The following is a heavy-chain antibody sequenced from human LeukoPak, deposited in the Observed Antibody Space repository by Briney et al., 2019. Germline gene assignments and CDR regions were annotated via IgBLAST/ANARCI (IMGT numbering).Heavy chain of an antibody. Sequence: PGRSLRLSCAASGFTFSSYGMHWVRQAPGKGLEWVAVIWYDGSNKYNADSVKGRFTISRNNPKNTLYLQMNSLRAENTAVYYCARDPIYCSGGSCYSSYFDYWGQGTLVTVSS. J-gene: IGHJ4*02. V-gene: IGHV3-33*01. CDR1: GFTFSSYG. CDR3: ARDPIYCSGGSCYSSYFDY. D-gene: IGHD2-15*01. CDR2: IWYDGSNK.